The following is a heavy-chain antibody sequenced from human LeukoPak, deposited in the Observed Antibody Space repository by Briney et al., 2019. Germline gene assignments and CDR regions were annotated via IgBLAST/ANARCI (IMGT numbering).Heavy chain of an antibody. CDR3: AKDTASVAVDYFDY. CDR2: ISYDGSNK. V-gene: IGHV3-30*18. J-gene: IGHJ4*02. D-gene: IGHD6-19*01. CDR1: GFTFSSYG. Sequence: GGSLRLSCAASGFTFSSYGMHWVRQAPGKGLEWVAVISYDGSNKYYADSVKGRFTISRDNSKNTLYLQMNSLRAEDTAVYYCAKDTASVAVDYFDYWGQGTLVTVSS.